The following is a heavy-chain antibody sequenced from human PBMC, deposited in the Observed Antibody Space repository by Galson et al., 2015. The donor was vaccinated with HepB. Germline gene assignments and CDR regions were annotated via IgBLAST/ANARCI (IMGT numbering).Heavy chain of an antibody. Sequence: SLRLSCAASGFTFSTYAMSWVRQAPGKGLEWVSAISGSGGSTYYADSVKGRFTISRDNSKNTLYLQMNSLRAEDTAVYYCAKPITMIVVVMNAFDIWGQGTMVTVSS. V-gene: IGHV3-23*01. D-gene: IGHD3-22*01. CDR2: ISGSGGST. J-gene: IGHJ3*02. CDR1: GFTFSTYA. CDR3: AKPITMIVVVMNAFDI.